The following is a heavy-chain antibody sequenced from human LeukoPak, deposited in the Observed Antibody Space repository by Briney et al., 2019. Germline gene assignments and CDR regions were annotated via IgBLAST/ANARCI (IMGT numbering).Heavy chain of an antibody. Sequence: PGGSLRLSCAASGFPFSSYAMSWVRQAPGKGLEGVSAISGSGGSTYYADSVKGRFTISRDNSKNTLYLQMNSLRAEDTAVYYCAKPGPSGWLFDYWGQGTLVTVSS. D-gene: IGHD6-19*01. CDR3: AKPGPSGWLFDY. CDR1: GFPFSSYA. CDR2: ISGSGGST. J-gene: IGHJ4*02. V-gene: IGHV3-23*01.